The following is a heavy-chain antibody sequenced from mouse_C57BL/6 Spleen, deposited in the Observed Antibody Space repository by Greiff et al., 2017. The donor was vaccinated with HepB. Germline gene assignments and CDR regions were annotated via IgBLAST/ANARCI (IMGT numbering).Heavy chain of an antibody. V-gene: IGHV1-64*01. D-gene: IGHD2-1*01. CDR1: GYTFTSYW. CDR3: ARRSTIWAMDY. CDR2: IHPNSGST. J-gene: IGHJ4*01. Sequence: QVQLQQPGAELVKPGASVKLSCKASGYTFTSYWMHWVKQRPGQGLEWIGMIHPNSGSTNYNEKFKSKATLTVDKSSSTAYMQLSSLTSEDSAVYYCARRSTIWAMDYWGQGTSVTVSS.